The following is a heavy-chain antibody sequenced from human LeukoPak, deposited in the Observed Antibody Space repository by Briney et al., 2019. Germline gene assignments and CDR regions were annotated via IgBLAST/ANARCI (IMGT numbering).Heavy chain of an antibody. CDR1: GFTVRSNY. J-gene: IGHJ3*02. V-gene: IGHV3-53*01. CDR2: IYSGGST. D-gene: IGHD2-15*01. CDR3: ARNTLFAFDI. Sequence: GGSLRLSCAASGFTVRSNYMSWVRQAPGRGLEWVSVIYSGGSTNYADSMKGRFTISRDNSKNTLYLQVNSLRAEDTAMYYCARNTLFAFDIWGQGTMVTVSS.